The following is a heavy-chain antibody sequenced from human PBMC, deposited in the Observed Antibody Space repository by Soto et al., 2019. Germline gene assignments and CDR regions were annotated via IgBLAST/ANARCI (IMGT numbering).Heavy chain of an antibody. V-gene: IGHV3-23*01. CDR3: AKDVDTVGLSDGSGYFDL. D-gene: IGHD3-22*01. Sequence: GESLKISCEGSGFIFRNYAMSWVRQAPGKGLEWVSSVSGSGVGKYYADSVQGRFTISRDNSANTLFLQLNSLRDEDTALYYCAKDVDTVGLSDGSGYFDLWGQGALVTSPQ. J-gene: IGHJ4*02. CDR2: VSGSGVGK. CDR1: GFIFRNYA.